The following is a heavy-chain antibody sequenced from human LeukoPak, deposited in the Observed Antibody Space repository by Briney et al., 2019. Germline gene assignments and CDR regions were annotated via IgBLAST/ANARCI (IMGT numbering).Heavy chain of an antibody. J-gene: IGHJ6*03. V-gene: IGHV4-34*01. CDR1: GFTFISYA. CDR3: ARAGHYYYYYYMDV. CDR2: INHSGST. Sequence: GSLRLSCAASGFTFISYAMSWIRQPPGKGLEWIGEINHSGSTNYNPSLKSRVTISVDTSKNQFSLKLSSVTAADTAVYYCARAGHYYYYYYMDVWGKGTTVTVSS.